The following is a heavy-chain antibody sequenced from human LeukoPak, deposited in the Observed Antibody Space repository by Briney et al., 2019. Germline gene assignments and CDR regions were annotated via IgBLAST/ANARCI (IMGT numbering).Heavy chain of an antibody. V-gene: IGHV4-59*08. CDR2: IYYSGSP. J-gene: IGHJ6*02. D-gene: IGHD6-19*01. CDR1: GGSISTYS. CDR3: ARSIAVAGIVSDYYYYGMDV. Sequence: PSETLSLTCTVSGGSISTYSWTWIRQPPGKGLEWIGYIYYSGSPNYNPSLKSRVTISVHTSKKQFSLKLSSVTAADTAVYYCARSIAVAGIVSDYYYYGMDVWGQGTTVTVSS.